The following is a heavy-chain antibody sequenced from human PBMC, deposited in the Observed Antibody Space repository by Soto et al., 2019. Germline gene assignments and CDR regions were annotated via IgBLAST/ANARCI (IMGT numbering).Heavy chain of an antibody. J-gene: IGHJ4*02. CDR1: GYSISSGYY. CDR3: ARVFGYSYGYSDY. CDR2: IYHTGST. D-gene: IGHD5-18*01. V-gene: IGHV4-38-2*01. Sequence: SETLSLTCAVSGYSISSGYYWGWIRQPPGKGLEWIGSIYHTGSTYYNPSLKSRVTISVDTSKNQFSLKLISVTAADTAVYYCARVFGYSYGYSDYWGQGTLVTVS.